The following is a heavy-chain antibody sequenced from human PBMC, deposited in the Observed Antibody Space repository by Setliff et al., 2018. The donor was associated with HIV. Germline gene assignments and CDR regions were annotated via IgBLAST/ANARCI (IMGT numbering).Heavy chain of an antibody. D-gene: IGHD3-9*01. J-gene: IGHJ6*03. CDR1: GDSISSYY. Sequence: SETLSLTCTVSGDSISSYYWSWIRQPAGKGLQWIGRIYGTGSTTYNPSLESRVTMSVDRSNNQLSLELTSVTAADTAVYYCARHPRHYNILTGYRYYYMDVWGKGTTVTVSS. CDR2: IYGTGST. CDR3: ARHPRHYNILTGYRYYYMDV. V-gene: IGHV4-4*07.